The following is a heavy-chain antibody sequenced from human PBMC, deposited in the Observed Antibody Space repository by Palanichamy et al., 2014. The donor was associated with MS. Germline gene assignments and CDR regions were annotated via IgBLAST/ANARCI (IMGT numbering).Heavy chain of an antibody. CDR2: IYYSGST. CDR3: ARARVFYYYGMDV. CDR1: GGSTSSGDYY. V-gene: IGHV4-30-4*01. Sequence: QVQLQESGPELVKPSQTLSLTCTVSGGSTSSGDYYWSWIRQPPGKGLEWIGYIYYSGSTYYSPSLKSRLSISVDTSKNQSSLKLSSVTATDTAVYYCARARVFYYYGMDVWGQGTTVTVSS. J-gene: IGHJ6*02.